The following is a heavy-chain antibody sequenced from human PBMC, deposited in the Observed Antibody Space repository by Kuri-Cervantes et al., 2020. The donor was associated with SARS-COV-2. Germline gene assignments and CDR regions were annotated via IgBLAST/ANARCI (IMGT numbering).Heavy chain of an antibody. D-gene: IGHD3-3*01. J-gene: IGHJ4*02. V-gene: IGHV4-59*12. Sequence: SETLSLTCTVSGGSISTYYWTWIRQLPGKGLEWIGYVYYSGSTNYNPSLKSRVTISVDTSKNQLTLNVSSVTAAATAVYYCARETYEPLGTIFGVPGVPYFDYWGQGTLVTVSS. CDR2: VYYSGST. CDR3: ARETYEPLGTIFGVPGVPYFDY. CDR1: GGSISTYY.